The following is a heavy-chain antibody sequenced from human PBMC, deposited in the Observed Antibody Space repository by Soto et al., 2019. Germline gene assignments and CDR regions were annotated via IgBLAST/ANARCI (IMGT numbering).Heavy chain of an antibody. CDR3: ARDSTNRAKFDY. D-gene: IGHD2-2*01. Sequence: QVQVVQSGGEVKKPGASVKVSCKTSGYTFTNYGISWVRQAPGRGLEWLGWTSAYNGTTNYAQKCQGRVNMTTDTSTSTVYMELRSLRAADTAVYYCARDSTNRAKFDYWGQGTLVTVSS. CDR2: TSAYNGTT. CDR1: GYTFTNYG. V-gene: IGHV1-18*01. J-gene: IGHJ4*02.